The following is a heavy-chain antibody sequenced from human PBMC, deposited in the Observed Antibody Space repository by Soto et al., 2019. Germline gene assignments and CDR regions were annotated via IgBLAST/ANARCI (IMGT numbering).Heavy chain of an antibody. CDR2: IYSGGST. CDR3: ARDNDGYNSQPLDY. V-gene: IGHV3-66*01. J-gene: IGHJ4*02. CDR1: GFTVSSNY. D-gene: IGHD5-12*01. Sequence: GSLRLSCAASGFTVSSNYMSWVRQAPGKGLEWVSVIYSGGSTYYADSVKGRFTISRDNSKNTLYLQMNSLRAEDTAVYYCARDNDGYNSQPLDYWGQGTLVTVSS.